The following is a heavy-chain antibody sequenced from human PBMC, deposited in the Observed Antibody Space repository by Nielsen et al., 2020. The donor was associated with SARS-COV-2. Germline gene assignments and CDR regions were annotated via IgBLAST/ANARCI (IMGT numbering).Heavy chain of an antibody. CDR2: INHSGST. CDR1: GGSFSGYY. V-gene: IGHV4-34*01. J-gene: IGHJ3*02. D-gene: IGHD3-22*01. Sequence: SETLSLTCAVYGGSFSGYYWSWIRQPPGKGLEWIGEINHSGSTNYNPSLKSRVTISVDTSKNQFSLKLSSVTAADTAVYYCARAQRAGRDYYDSSGEGGDIWGQGTMVTVSS. CDR3: ARAQRAGRDYYDSSGEGGDI.